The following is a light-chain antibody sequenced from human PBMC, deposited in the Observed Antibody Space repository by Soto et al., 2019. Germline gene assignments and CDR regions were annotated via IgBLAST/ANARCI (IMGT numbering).Light chain of an antibody. CDR2: KAS. CDR3: QHYYSYSEA. Sequence: DIQMPQAASTRCVFLGGRVTSTCRASQSINKWLAWYQQKQGKAPKLLIYKASTLKSGVPARFSGSGYGTEFNLTIRSLQIDDFAPNYCQHYYSYSEAIDQGTKVDIK. J-gene: IGKJ1*01. V-gene: IGKV1-5*03. CDR1: QSINKW.